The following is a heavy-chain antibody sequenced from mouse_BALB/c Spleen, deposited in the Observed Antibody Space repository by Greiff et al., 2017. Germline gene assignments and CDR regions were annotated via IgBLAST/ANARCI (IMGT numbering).Heavy chain of an antibody. CDR3: ARSHYYYGSSYAMDY. D-gene: IGHD1-1*01. V-gene: IGHV1-7*01. J-gene: IGHJ4*01. Sequence: VKLVESGAELAKPGASVKMSCKASGYTFTSYWMHWVKQRPGQGLEWIGYINPSTGYTEYNQKFKDKATLTADKSSSTAYMQLSSLTSEDSAVYYCARSHYYYGSSYAMDYWGQGTSGTVSS. CDR2: INPSTGYT. CDR1: GYTFTSYW.